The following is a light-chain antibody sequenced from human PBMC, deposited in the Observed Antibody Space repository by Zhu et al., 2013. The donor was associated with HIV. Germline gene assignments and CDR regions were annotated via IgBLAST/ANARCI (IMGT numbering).Light chain of an antibody. CDR2: EAS. CDR3: QQYVGYPLT. J-gene: IGKJ4*01. V-gene: IGKV1-5*03. CDR1: QIISTW. Sequence: DVQMTQSPATLSASIGDRVTITCRASQIISTWLAWYQQKPGKAPKLLIYEASILESGVPSRFSGGGSGTEFTLTVSSLQPDDVATYYCQQYVGYPLTFGGGTKVEI.